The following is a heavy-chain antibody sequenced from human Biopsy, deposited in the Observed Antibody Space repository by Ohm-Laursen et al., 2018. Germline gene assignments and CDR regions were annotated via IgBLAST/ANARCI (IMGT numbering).Heavy chain of an antibody. J-gene: IGHJ6*02. V-gene: IGHV1-69*04. CDR3: ARGGSGSGYYGMDV. Sequence: LVKVSCKVSGDTFSRSAFFWVRQAPGQGLVYLGKIIPIVGITNHAQTFQGRITLTADKSTFMVYMELSRLRSDDTAIYYCARGGSGSGYYGMDVWGQGATVSVSS. CDR1: GDTFSRSA. CDR2: IIPIVGIT. D-gene: IGHD3-10*01.